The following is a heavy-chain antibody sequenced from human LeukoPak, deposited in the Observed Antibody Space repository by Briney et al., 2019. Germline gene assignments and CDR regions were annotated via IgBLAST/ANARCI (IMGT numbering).Heavy chain of an antibody. CDR2: ISYDGSNK. CDR1: GFTFSSYA. V-gene: IGHV3-30-3*01. CDR3: VTRGYDILTGYPTSDY. J-gene: IGHJ4*02. D-gene: IGHD3-9*01. Sequence: GGSLRLSCAASGFTFSSYAMHWVRQAPGKGLEWVAVISYDGSNKYYADSVKGRFTISRDNSKNTLYLQMNSLRAEDTAVYYCVTRGYDILTGYPTSDYWGQGTLVTVSS.